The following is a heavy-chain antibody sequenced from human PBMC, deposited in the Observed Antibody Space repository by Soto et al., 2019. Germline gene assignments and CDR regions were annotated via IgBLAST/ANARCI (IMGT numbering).Heavy chain of an antibody. D-gene: IGHD6-19*01. Sequence: GRSLRLPCAAPGFTFSTYAMSSVRQAPGKGLEWVSVISGSGGSTYYADSVKGRFTVSRDNSKNTLYLQMHSLRAEDTAVYYCAKDPIAVAAYAFDIWGQGTMVTVSS. CDR2: ISGSGGST. V-gene: IGHV3-23*01. CDR1: GFTFSTYA. CDR3: AKDPIAVAAYAFDI. J-gene: IGHJ3*02.